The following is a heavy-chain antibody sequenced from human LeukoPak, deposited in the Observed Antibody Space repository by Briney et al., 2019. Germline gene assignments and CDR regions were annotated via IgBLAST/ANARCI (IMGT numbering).Heavy chain of an antibody. V-gene: IGHV4-34*01. D-gene: IGHD5-12*01. CDR1: GGSFSGYS. CDR2: VNHSASGST. J-gene: IGHJ6*03. CDR3: ARGGYPESPRFYYYYFYIDV. Sequence: SETLSLTCAVYGGSFSGYSWHWIRQPPGKGLEWIGEVNHSASGSTNSNPSLKSRVTISVDTSKNQFSLKLRFVTAADTAVYYCARGGYPESPRFYYYYFYIDVWDKGTKVTVSS.